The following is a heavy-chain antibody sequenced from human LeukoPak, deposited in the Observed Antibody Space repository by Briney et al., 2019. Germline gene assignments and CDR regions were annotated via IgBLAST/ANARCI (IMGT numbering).Heavy chain of an antibody. V-gene: IGHV1-18*01. CDR2: ISAYNGNT. Sequence: ASVKVSCKASGYTFTSCGISWVRQAPGQGLEWMGWISAYNGNTNYAQKLQGRVTMTTDTSTSTAYMELRSLRSDDTAVYYCARAQSGSWYDHYYYMDVWGKGTTVTVSS. J-gene: IGHJ6*03. CDR3: ARAQSGSWYDHYYYMDV. D-gene: IGHD6-13*01. CDR1: GYTFTSCG.